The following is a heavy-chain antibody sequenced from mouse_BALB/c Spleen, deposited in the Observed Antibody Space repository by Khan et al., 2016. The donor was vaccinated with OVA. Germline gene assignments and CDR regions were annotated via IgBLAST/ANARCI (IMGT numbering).Heavy chain of an antibody. CDR1: GYTFTSYW. Sequence: VQLQQSGAELVKAGASVKMSCKASGYTFTSYWMHWVKQRLGQGLEWFAETNPTNGRTYYNEKFKSKATLTVDKSSRKAYMLLNGPTFEYSAVYYCARIKKIVATYFDYWGQGTTLTVSS. D-gene: IGHD1-1*01. J-gene: IGHJ2*01. V-gene: IGHV1S81*02. CDR2: TNPTNGRT. CDR3: ARIKKIVATYFDY.